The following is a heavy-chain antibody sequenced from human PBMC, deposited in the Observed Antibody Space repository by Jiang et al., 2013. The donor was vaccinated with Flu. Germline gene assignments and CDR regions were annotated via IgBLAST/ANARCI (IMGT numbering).Heavy chain of an antibody. CDR3: ASISGSYSDY. J-gene: IGHJ4*02. V-gene: IGHV3-30-3*01. CDR2: ISYDGSNK. Sequence: VQLVESGGGVVQPGRSLRLSCAASGFTFSSYAMHWVRQAPGKGLEWVAVISYDGSNKYYADSVKGRFTISRDNSKNTLYLQMNSLRAEDTAVYYCASISGSYSDYWGQGTLVTVSS. CDR1: GFTFSSYA. D-gene: IGHD1-26*01.